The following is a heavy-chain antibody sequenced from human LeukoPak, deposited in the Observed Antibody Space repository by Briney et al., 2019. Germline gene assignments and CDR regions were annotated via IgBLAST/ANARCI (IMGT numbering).Heavy chain of an antibody. D-gene: IGHD3-10*01. CDR2: INLDGNKK. V-gene: IGHV3-7*01. Sequence: PGGSLRLSCATSGFTFSHHWMSWVRQAQGKGLEWVANINLDGNKKYYVDSVKGRFTIPRDNAQKSLYLQMNSLRAEDTAVYYCARDETGGYFENWGQGTLVTVSS. CDR3: ARDETGGYFEN. CDR1: GFTFSHHW. J-gene: IGHJ4*02.